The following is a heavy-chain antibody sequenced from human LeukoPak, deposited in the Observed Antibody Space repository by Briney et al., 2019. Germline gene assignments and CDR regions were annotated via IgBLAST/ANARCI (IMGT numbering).Heavy chain of an antibody. CDR2: IIPIFGTA. V-gene: IGHV1-69*06. J-gene: IGHJ4*02. CDR3: ARALRGYSGYDYVHYFDY. CDR1: GGTFSSYA. D-gene: IGHD5-12*01. Sequence: SVKVSCKASGGTFSSYAISWVRQAPGQGLEWMGGIIPIFGTANYAQKFQGRVTITADKSTSTAYMELSSLRSEDTAVYYCARALRGYSGYDYVHYFDYWGQGTLVTVSS.